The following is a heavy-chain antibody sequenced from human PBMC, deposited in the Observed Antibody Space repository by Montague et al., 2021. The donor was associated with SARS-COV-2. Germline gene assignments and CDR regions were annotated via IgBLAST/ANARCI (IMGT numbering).Heavy chain of an antibody. Sequence: SETLSLTCTVSGGSISSNNYYWVWIRQPPGKGLEWIGSIYDIGSTYYNLSLKSPVTISVSTSQNHFSLKLNSVTAADTAVYSCAGGGRKPLPVATTIGGFDIWGQGTMVTVSS. CDR2: IYDIGST. CDR1: GGSISSNNYY. CDR3: AGGGRKPLPVATTIGGFDI. V-gene: IGHV4-39*02. J-gene: IGHJ3*02. D-gene: IGHD5-12*01.